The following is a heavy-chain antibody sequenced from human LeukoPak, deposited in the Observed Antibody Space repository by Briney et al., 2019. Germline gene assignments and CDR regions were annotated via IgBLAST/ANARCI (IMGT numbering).Heavy chain of an antibody. CDR2: IYYSGST. Sequence: SETLSLTCTVSGGSISNYYWSWIRQPPGKGLEWIGYIYYSGSTNYNPFLKSRVIISVDTSKNQFSLKLSSVTAADTAVYYCASVYSSGWYRPEWGQGTLVTVSS. CDR3: ASVYSSGWYRPE. D-gene: IGHD6-19*01. V-gene: IGHV4-59*12. CDR1: GGSISNYY. J-gene: IGHJ4*02.